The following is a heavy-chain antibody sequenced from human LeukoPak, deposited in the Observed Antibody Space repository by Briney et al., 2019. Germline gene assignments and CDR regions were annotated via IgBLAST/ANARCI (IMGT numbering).Heavy chain of an antibody. D-gene: IGHD1-26*01. CDR1: GFTFSNNA. V-gene: IGHV3-23*01. CDR2: TSTSGGSA. J-gene: IGHJ4*02. Sequence: GGSLRLSCAASGFTFSNNAMSWVRQAPGKGLEWVSATSTSGGSAYYADSVKGRFTISRNNSKNTLYLQMDSLRADDTAVYYCARYSGSYYYPPAWDLWGQGTLVTVSS. CDR3: ARYSGSYYYPPAWDL.